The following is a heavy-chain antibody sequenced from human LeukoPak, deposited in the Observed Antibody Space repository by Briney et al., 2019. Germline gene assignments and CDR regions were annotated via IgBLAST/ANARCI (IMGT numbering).Heavy chain of an antibody. CDR1: GASISSTSYY. J-gene: IGHJ4*02. V-gene: IGHV4-39*01. CDR3: ARGPSKDYGDYFDY. CDR2: IYYSGST. D-gene: IGHD4-17*01. Sequence: PETLSLTCTVSGASISSTSYYWGCIRQPPGKGLEWVGSIYYSGSTYYNPSLKNRVTISVDTSKNQFSLKLSSVTAADTAVYYCARGPSKDYGDYFDYWGQGTLVTVSS.